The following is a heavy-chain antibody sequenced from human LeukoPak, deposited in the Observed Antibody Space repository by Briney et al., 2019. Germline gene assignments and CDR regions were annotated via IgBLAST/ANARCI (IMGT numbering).Heavy chain of an antibody. CDR2: INLSGST. Sequence: PSETLSLTCAVYGGSFSGYYWSRIRQPPGKGLEWIGEINLSGSTNYNPSLKSRVIISVDTSKNQFSLKLSSVTAADTAVYYCARGLVVPAAILIYYYYYMDVWGKGTTVTVSS. D-gene: IGHD2-2*02. J-gene: IGHJ6*03. V-gene: IGHV4-34*01. CDR3: ARGLVVPAAILIYYYYYMDV. CDR1: GGSFSGYY.